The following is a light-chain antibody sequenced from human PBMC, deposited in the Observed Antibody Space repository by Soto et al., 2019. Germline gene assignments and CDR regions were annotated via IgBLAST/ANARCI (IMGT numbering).Light chain of an antibody. CDR1: RSITSY. J-gene: IGKJ5*01. CDR2: DVS. CDR3: QQRSNWPSIT. V-gene: IGKV3-11*01. Sequence: EIVLTPSPATLSLSRGERATLSCRASRSITSYLAWYQQKPGQAPRLLISDVSNRATGIPARFSGSGSGTDFTLTISSLEPEDFAVYYCQQRSNWPSITFGQGTRLEIK.